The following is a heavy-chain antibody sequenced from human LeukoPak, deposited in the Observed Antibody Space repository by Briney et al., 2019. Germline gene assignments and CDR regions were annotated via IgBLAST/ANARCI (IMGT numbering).Heavy chain of an antibody. CDR2: ISYDGSNK. V-gene: IGHV3-30*18. CDR3: AKDFTIFGEPYGMDV. CDR1: GFTFSSYG. Sequence: GRSVRLSCAASGFTFSSYGMHWVRQAPGKGLEWVAVISYDGSNKYYADSVKGRFTTSRDNSKNTLYLQMNSLRAEDTAVYYCAKDFTIFGEPYGMDVWGQGTTVTVSS. D-gene: IGHD3-3*01. J-gene: IGHJ6*02.